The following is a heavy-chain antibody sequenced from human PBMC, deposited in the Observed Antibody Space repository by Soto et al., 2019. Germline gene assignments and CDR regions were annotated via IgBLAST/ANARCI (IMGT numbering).Heavy chain of an antibody. CDR3: AIVDYANDFDY. CDR2: SSRSGSTI. CDR1: GFSFSDYE. V-gene: IGHV3-48*03. D-gene: IGHD3-16*01. Sequence: EVQLVESGGGVVQPGGSLRLSCAASGFSFSDYEMNWVRQAPGKGLEWVSYSSRSGSTIEYADSVKGRFTISRDYAKTSLYLQISRLRVEDKAVYYCAIVDYANDFDYWGQGTLVTVSS. J-gene: IGHJ4*02.